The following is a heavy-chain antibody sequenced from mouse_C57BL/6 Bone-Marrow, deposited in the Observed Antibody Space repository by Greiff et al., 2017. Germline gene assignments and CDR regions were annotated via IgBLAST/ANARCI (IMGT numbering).Heavy chain of an antibody. CDR1: GYTFTDYE. J-gene: IGHJ3*01. CDR3: TGLWDFWFAY. CDR2: IDPETGGT. V-gene: IGHV1-15*01. Sequence: VQLQESGAELVRPGASVTLSCKASGYTFTDYEMHWVKQTPVHGLEWIGAIDPETGGTAYNQKFKGKAILTADKSSSTAYMELRSLTSEDSAVYYCTGLWDFWFAYWGQGTLVTVSA. D-gene: IGHD4-1*01.